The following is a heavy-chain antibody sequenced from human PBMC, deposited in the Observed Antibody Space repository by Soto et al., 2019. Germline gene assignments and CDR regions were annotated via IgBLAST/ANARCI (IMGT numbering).Heavy chain of an antibody. CDR3: AKDRAVLRYFDWLFDY. CDR2: ISGSGGST. CDR1: GFTFSSYA. J-gene: IGHJ4*02. Sequence: GGSLRLSCAASGFTFSSYAMSWVRQAPGKGLEWVSAISGSGGSTYYADSVKGRFTISRDNSKNTLYLQMNSLRAEDTAVYYCAKDRAVLRYFDWLFDYWGQGTLVTVSS. D-gene: IGHD3-9*01. V-gene: IGHV3-23*01.